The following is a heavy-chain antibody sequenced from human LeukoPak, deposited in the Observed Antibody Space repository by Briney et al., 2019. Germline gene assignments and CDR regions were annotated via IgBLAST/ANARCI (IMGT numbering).Heavy chain of an antibody. CDR1: GGTFSGYV. CDR2: IIPILDIA. V-gene: IGHV1-69*04. D-gene: IGHD1-1*01. J-gene: IGHJ6*02. Sequence: SVKVSCKASGGTFSGYVISWVRQAPGQGLQWMGRIIPILDIANYAQKFQGRVTITADKSTSTAYMELSSLRSEDTAVYYCAREGRRVGLEPDYYYYYGMDVWGQGTTVTVSS. CDR3: AREGRRVGLEPDYYYYYGMDV.